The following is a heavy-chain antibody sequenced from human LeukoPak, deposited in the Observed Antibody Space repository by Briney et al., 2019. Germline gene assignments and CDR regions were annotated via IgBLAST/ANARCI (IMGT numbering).Heavy chain of an antibody. CDR2: IYHSGST. Sequence: LETLSLTCTVSGDSISSRSYYWGWIRQPPGKGLEWIGSIYHSGSTYYNPSLKSRLTISVDTSKNQFSLKLSSVTAADTAVYYCGRVYGNGFYYYSYWDVWGKGTTVTVSS. V-gene: IGHV4-39*01. D-gene: IGHD5/OR15-5a*01. CDR1: GDSISSRSYY. J-gene: IGHJ6*03. CDR3: GRVYGNGFYYYSYWDV.